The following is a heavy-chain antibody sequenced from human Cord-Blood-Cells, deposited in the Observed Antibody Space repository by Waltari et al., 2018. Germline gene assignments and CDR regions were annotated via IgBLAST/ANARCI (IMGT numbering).Heavy chain of an antibody. CDR1: GHTFTSYY. Sequence: QVQLVQAGPVVKKPGASVKASCKASGHTFTSYYMHRVRQAPGEGLEWRVIINPSGGSTSYAQKFQGRVTMTRYTSTSTVYMELSSLRSEDTAVYYCARDKLSGYDYWGQGTLVTVSS. V-gene: IGHV1-46*01. CDR3: ARDKLSGYDY. CDR2: INPSGGST. D-gene: IGHD3-16*02. J-gene: IGHJ4*02.